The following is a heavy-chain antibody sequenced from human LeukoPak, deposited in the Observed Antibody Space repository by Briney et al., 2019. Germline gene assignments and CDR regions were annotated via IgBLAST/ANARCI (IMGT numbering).Heavy chain of an antibody. CDR3: AKEKIYYGSRSYYPFDY. J-gene: IGHJ4*02. Sequence: GGSLRLSCAASGFTFSSYGMHWVRQAPGKGLEWVAVIWYDGSNKYYADSVKGRFTISRDNSKNTLYLQMNSLRAEDTAVYYCAKEKIYYGSRSYYPFDYWGQGTLVTVSS. D-gene: IGHD3-10*01. CDR1: GFTFSSYG. CDR2: IWYDGSNK. V-gene: IGHV3-33*06.